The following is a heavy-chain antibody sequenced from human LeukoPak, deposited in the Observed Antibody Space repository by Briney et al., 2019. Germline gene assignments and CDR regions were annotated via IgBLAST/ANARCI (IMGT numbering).Heavy chain of an antibody. V-gene: IGHV3-23*01. CDR3: AEGKYYYDSSGLEDY. CDR1: GFTFSSYA. J-gene: IGHJ4*02. Sequence: GGSLRLSCAASGFTFSSYAMSWVRQAPGKGLEWVSAISGSGSSTYYADSVKGRFTISRDNSKNTLYLQMNSLRAEDTAVYYCAEGKYYYDSSGLEDYWGQGTLVTVSS. CDR2: ISGSGSST. D-gene: IGHD3-22*01.